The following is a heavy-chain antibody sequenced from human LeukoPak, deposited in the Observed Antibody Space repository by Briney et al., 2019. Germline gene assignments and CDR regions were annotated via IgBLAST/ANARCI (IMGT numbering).Heavy chain of an antibody. D-gene: IGHD3-9*01. CDR1: GGTFSSYA. J-gene: IGHJ6*03. V-gene: IGHV1-69*06. CDR3: ARGRNGILTGTDYYYYYMDV. CDR2: IIPIFGTA. Sequence: SVKVSCKASGGTFSSYAISWVRQAPGQGLEWMGGIIPIFGTANYAQKFQGRVTITADKSTSTAYMELSSLRSEDTAVYYCARGRNGILTGTDYYYYYMDVWGKGTTVTISS.